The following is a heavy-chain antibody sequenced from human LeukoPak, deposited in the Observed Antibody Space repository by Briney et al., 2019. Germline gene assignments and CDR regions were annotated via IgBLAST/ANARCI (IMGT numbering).Heavy chain of an antibody. V-gene: IGHV4-59*08. Sequence: SETLSLTCTVSGGSISSYYWSWIRQPPGHGLEWIGYIYYSGSTSYNPSLKSRITISVDTYKNQFSLKLSSVTAADTAVYYCVREYYYDSSGRVGAFDIWGQGTKVTVSS. CDR2: IYYSGST. J-gene: IGHJ3*02. CDR3: VREYYYDSSGRVGAFDI. CDR1: GGSISSYY. D-gene: IGHD3-22*01.